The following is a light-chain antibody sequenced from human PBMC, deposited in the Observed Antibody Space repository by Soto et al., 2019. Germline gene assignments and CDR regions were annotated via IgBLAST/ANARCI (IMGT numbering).Light chain of an antibody. J-gene: IGKJ4*01. CDR1: SDVSSIY. CDR3: QQYESSLT. CDR2: GAS. V-gene: IGKV3-20*01. Sequence: ETVWTQSTATLSLSPGSRSTISCMASSDVSSIYLAWYQQKPGQAPRLLIYGASSRATGIPDRFSGSGSGTDFTLTISRLEPEDFGVYYCQQYESSLTFGQGTKLDIK.